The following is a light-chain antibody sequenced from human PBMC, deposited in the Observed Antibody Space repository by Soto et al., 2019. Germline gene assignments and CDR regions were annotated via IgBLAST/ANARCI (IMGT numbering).Light chain of an antibody. J-gene: IGKJ4*01. CDR1: QGISSY. CDR2: AAS. Sequence: QLTQSPSSLSASVGDRVTITCRASQGISSYLAWYQQKPGKAPNLLIYAASTLQSGVPSRFSGSGSGTDFTLTISSLQPEDFATYYCQQLNSYPPTFGGGTKVEIK. CDR3: QQLNSYPPT. V-gene: IGKV1-9*01.